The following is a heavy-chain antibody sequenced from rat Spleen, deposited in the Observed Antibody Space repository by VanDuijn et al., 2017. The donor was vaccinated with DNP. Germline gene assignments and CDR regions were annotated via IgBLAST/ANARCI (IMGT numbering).Heavy chain of an antibody. D-gene: IGHD1-11*01. CDR2: ISTSGSRT. Sequence: EVQLVESGGGLVQPGRSMKLSCAASGFTFSDYGMAWVRQAPTKGLEWVASISTSGSRTYYPDSVKGRFTISRDNAKSTLYLQMDSLRSEDTATYYCTKTGGNWVAHWGQGTLVTVSS. CDR3: TKTGGNWVAH. J-gene: IGHJ3*01. CDR1: GFTFSDYG. V-gene: IGHV5-25*01.